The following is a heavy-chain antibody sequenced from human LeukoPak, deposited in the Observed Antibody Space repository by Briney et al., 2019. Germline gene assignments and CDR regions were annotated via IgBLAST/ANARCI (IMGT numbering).Heavy chain of an antibody. D-gene: IGHD3-3*01. Sequence: SETLSLTCAVYGESFSGYYWSWIRQPPGKGLEWIGEINHSGSTNYNPSLKSRVTISVDTSKNQFSLKLSSATAADTAVYYCARGRQYYDFWSGYGGSGAFDIWGQGTMVTVSS. CDR3: ARGRQYYDFWSGYGGSGAFDI. J-gene: IGHJ3*02. V-gene: IGHV4-34*01. CDR2: INHSGST. CDR1: GESFSGYY.